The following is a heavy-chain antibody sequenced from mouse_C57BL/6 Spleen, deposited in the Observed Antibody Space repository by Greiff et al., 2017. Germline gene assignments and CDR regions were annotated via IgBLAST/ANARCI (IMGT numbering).Heavy chain of an antibody. CDR1: GYTFTSYW. V-gene: IGHV1-69*01. CDR2: IDPSDSYT. Sequence: VQLKQSGAELVMPGASVKLSCKASGYTFTSYWMHWVKQRPGQGLEWIGEIDPSDSYTNYNQKFKGKSTLTVDKSSSTAYMQLSSLTSEDSAVYYCARGLTGKAWFAYWGQGTLVTVSA. J-gene: IGHJ3*01. D-gene: IGHD4-1*01. CDR3: ARGLTGKAWFAY.